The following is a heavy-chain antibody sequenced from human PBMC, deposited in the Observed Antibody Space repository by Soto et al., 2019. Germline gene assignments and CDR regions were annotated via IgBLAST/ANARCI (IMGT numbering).Heavy chain of an antibody. D-gene: IGHD3-10*01. CDR3: ARHYGSGSYPLDY. V-gene: IGHV4-59*08. Sequence: SETLSLTCTVSGGSISGYYWGWIRQPPGRGLEYIGYIYYSGSTNYNPSLKSRVTMSVDTSKNQFSLYLNSVTAADTAVYYCARHYGSGSYPLDYWGQGTLVTVSS. J-gene: IGHJ4*02. CDR2: IYYSGST. CDR1: GGSISGYY.